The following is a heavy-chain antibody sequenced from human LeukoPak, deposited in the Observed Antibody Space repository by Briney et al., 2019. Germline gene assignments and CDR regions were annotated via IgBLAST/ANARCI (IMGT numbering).Heavy chain of an antibody. Sequence: GGSRRLSCAASGFTFSNYWMSWVRQAPGKGLEWVANIKQGGSEEYYMDSVKGRFTVSRDNAKNSLYLQMNSLRAEDTAVYYCARGSAGVTYYGGDWFDPWGQGTLVTVSS. V-gene: IGHV3-7*03. CDR2: IKQGGSEE. CDR3: ARGSAGVTYYGGDWFDP. J-gene: IGHJ5*02. D-gene: IGHD1-26*01. CDR1: GFTFSNYW.